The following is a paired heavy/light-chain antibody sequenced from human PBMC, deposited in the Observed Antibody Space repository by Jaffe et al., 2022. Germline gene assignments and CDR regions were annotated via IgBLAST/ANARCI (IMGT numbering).Heavy chain of an antibody. CDR3: ARERVVVNYDILTGYPTNYYYYYMDV. CDR2: IYTSGST. D-gene: IGHD3-9*01. Sequence: QVQLQESGPGLVKPSQTLSLTCTVSGGSISSGSYYWSWIRQPAGKGLEWIGRIYTSGSTNYNPSLKSRVTISVDTSKNQFSLKLSSVTAADTAVYYCARERVVVNYDILTGYPTNYYYYYMDVWGKGTTVTVSS. CDR1: GGSISSGSYY. J-gene: IGHJ6*03. V-gene: IGHV4-61*02.
Light chain of an antibody. CDR3: AAWDDSLNGYWV. Sequence: QSVLTQPPSASGTPGQRVTISCSGSSSNIGSNTVNWYQQLPGTAPKLLIYSNNQRPSGVPDRFSGSKSGTSASLAISGLQSEDEADYYCAAWDDSLNGYWVFGGGTKLTVL. V-gene: IGLV1-44*01. J-gene: IGLJ3*02. CDR1: SSNIGSNT. CDR2: SNN.